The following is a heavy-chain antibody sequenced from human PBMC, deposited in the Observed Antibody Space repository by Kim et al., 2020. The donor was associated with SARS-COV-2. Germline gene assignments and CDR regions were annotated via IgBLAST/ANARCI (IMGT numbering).Heavy chain of an antibody. J-gene: IGHJ4*02. Sequence: ASVKVSCKASGYTFTGYYMHWVRQAPGQGLEWMGRINPNSGGTNYAQKFQGRVTMTRDTSISTAYMELSRLRSDDTAVYYCARAPFAVSPRRFDYWGQGTLVTFSS. V-gene: IGHV1-2*06. CDR2: INPNSGGT. D-gene: IGHD3-3*01. CDR3: ARAPFAVSPRRFDY. CDR1: GYTFTGYY.